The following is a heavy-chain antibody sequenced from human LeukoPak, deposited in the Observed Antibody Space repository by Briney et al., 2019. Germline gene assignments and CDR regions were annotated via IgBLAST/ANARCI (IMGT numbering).Heavy chain of an antibody. CDR1: GFTFSSYA. Sequence: GGSLRLSCAASGFTFSSYAMSWVRQAPGKGLEWVSAISGSGGSTCYADSVKGRFTISRDNSKNTLYLQMNSLRAEDTAVYYCAKDEDRDYYYYMDVWGKGTTVTVSS. J-gene: IGHJ6*03. V-gene: IGHV3-23*01. D-gene: IGHD2-15*01. CDR2: ISGSGGST. CDR3: AKDEDRDYYYYMDV.